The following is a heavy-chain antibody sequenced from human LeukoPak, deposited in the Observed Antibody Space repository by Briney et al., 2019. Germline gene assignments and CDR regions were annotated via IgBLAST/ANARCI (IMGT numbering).Heavy chain of an antibody. CDR1: GFTVSNND. J-gene: IGHJ4*02. Sequence: GGSLRLSCAASGFTVSNNDMCWVRQAPGKGLEWVSVIYSGGNTNYADSVKGRFIISRDNLKNTLFLQMNSLRAEGTAVYYCARAFQYGSGSYPYSLWGQGTLVTVSS. CDR2: IYSGGNT. D-gene: IGHD3-10*01. V-gene: IGHV3-66*01. CDR3: ARAFQYGSGSYPYSL.